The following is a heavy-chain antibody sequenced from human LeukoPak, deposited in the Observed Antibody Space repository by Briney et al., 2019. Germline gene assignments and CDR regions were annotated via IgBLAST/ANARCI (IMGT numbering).Heavy chain of an antibody. Sequence: SETLSLTCTVSGGSISSSSYYWGWIRQPPGKGLEWIGSIYYSGSTYYNPSLKSRVTISVDTSKNQFSLKLSSVTAADTAVYYCARDGVRGRFDYWGQGTLVTVSS. D-gene: IGHD3-10*01. J-gene: IGHJ4*02. CDR2: IYYSGST. V-gene: IGHV4-39*07. CDR3: ARDGVRGRFDY. CDR1: GGSISSSSYY.